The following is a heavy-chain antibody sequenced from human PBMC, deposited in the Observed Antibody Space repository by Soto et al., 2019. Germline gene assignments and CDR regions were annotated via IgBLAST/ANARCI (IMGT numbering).Heavy chain of an antibody. V-gene: IGHV3-30-3*01. CDR2: ISYDGSNK. J-gene: IGHJ4*02. CDR3: ARAAGIVAVAGTFLAY. Sequence: QVQLVESGGGVVQPGRSLRLSCAASGFTFSSYAMHWVRQAPGKGLEWVAVISYDGSNKYYADSVKGRFTISRDNSKNTLYLQMNSLRAEDTAVYYCARAAGIVAVAGTFLAYWGQGTLVTVSS. D-gene: IGHD6-19*01. CDR1: GFTFSSYA.